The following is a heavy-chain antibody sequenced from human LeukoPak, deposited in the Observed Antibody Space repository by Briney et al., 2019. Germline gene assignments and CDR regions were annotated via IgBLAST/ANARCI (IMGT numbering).Heavy chain of an antibody. J-gene: IGHJ6*03. V-gene: IGHV3-64*01. Sequence: GGSLRLSCAVSGFTFSRYAMHWVRQAPGKGLEYVSAISPNGVSTYYAHSVQGRFTISRDNSKNTLYLQMNSLRPEDTAVYFCARDGSVLWSGYPSISYYYYMDVWGKGTTVTVSS. CDR3: ARDGSVLWSGYPSISYYYYMDV. CDR1: GFTFSRYA. D-gene: IGHD3-3*01. CDR2: ISPNGVST.